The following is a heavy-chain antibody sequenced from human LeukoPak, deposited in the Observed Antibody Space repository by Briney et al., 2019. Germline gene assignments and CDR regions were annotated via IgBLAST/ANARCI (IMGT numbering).Heavy chain of an antibody. D-gene: IGHD1-26*01. CDR1: GYTFTDYY. V-gene: IGHV1-2*02. CDR3: AREGPIVGATHLVDY. J-gene: IGHJ4*02. Sequence: ASVKVSCKAYGYTFTDYYTHWVRQAPGQGLEWMGWINPNSGGTNYAQKFQGRVTMTRDTSISTAYMELSRLRSDDTAVYYCAREGPIVGATHLVDYWGQGTLVTVSS. CDR2: INPNSGGT.